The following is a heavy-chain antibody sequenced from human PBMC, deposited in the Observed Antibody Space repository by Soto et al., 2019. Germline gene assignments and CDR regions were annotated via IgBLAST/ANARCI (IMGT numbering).Heavy chain of an antibody. CDR3: AKDLGIVGADYGMDV. D-gene: IGHD1-26*01. J-gene: IGHJ6*02. Sequence: GGSRRLSCAASGFTFSSYAMSWVRQAPGKGLEWVSAISGSGGSTYYADSVKGRFTISRDNSKNTLYLQMNSLRAEDTAVYYCAKDLGIVGADYGMDVWGQGTTVTVSS. V-gene: IGHV3-23*01. CDR1: GFTFSSYA. CDR2: ISGSGGST.